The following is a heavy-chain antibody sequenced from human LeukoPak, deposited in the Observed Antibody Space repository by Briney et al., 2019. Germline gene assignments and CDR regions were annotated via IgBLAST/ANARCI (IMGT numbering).Heavy chain of an antibody. CDR1: GFTFSSYS. D-gene: IGHD3-22*01. CDR3: ARDREPTYYYDSSGYPLDY. CDR2: ISSSSSSYI. Sequence: GGSLRLSCAASGFTFSSYSMNWVRQAPGKGLEWVSSISSSSSSYIYYADSVKGRFTISRDNAKNSLYLQMNSLRAEDTAVYYCARDREPTYYYDSSGYPLDYWGQGTLVTVSS. J-gene: IGHJ4*02. V-gene: IGHV3-21*01.